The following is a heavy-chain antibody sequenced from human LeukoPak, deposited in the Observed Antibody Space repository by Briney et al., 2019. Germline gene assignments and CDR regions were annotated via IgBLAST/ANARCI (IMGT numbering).Heavy chain of an antibody. CDR2: MNPNSGNT. CDR1: GYTFTSYD. D-gene: IGHD3-9*01. J-gene: IGHJ4*02. V-gene: IGHV1-8*01. Sequence: ASVKVSCKASGYTFTSYDINWVRQATGQGLEWMGWMNPNSGNTGYAQKFQGRVTMTRNTSISTAYMELSSLRSEDTAVYCCVRGPSRDYDILTGYYSLDYWGQGTLVTVSS. CDR3: VRGPSRDYDILTGYYSLDY.